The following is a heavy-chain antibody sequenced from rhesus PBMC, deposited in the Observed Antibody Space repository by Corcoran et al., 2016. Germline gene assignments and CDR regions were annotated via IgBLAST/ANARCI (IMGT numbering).Heavy chain of an antibody. V-gene: IGHV4-160*01. J-gene: IGHJ4*01. CDR2: IFGGGGTN. CDR3: ARGCAGSGCPLVNIDY. D-gene: IGHD2-21*01. Sequence: QVQLQESGPGLVKPLETLSLTCAVSGGSISSNYWSWIRQPPGKGLEWNGRIFGGGGTNNNNTSLQSRVTFSTDTSKNQFSLRLSSVTAADTALYYCARGCAGSGCPLVNIDYWGQGVLVIVSS. CDR1: GGSISSNY.